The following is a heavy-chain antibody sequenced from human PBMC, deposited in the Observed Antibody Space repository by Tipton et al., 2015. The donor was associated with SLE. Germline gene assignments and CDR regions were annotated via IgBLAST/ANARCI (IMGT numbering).Heavy chain of an antibody. CDR3: ASLSAPSDY. Sequence: SLRLSCTASSFTFSSYWMHWVRQVPGKGLVWVSEIDPDGSRTNYADYVEGRFTISRDNAKNTLSLQMNSLRVDDTGVYCCASLSAPSDYWGQGTLVTVSS. J-gene: IGHJ4*02. V-gene: IGHV3-74*01. CDR2: IDPDGSRT. CDR1: SFTFSSYW.